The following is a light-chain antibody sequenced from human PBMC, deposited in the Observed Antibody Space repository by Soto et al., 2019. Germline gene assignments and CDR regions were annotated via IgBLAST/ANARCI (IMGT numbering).Light chain of an antibody. Sequence: DTKMTQFPSSLSASVGDRVTISCRASQSVSRYLNWYQQKPGKAPKILIYSASTLPSGVPSRFSGSGSGTDFTLTISSLQPEDFATYYCQQSYSTPGTFGQGTKVDIK. J-gene: IGKJ1*01. CDR1: QSVSRY. CDR3: QQSYSTPGT. V-gene: IGKV1-39*01. CDR2: SAS.